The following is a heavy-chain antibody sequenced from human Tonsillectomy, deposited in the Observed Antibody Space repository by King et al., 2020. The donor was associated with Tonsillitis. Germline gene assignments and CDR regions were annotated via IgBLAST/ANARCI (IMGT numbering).Heavy chain of an antibody. CDR1: GGSIRSSSHY. CDR3: ASNEVAGAYTGYCLDY. V-gene: IGHV4-39*01. D-gene: IGHD5-12*01. Sequence: QLQESGPGLVKPSETLSLTCTVSGGSIRSSSHYWAWIRQPPGKGLEWIGSISVYYSGSTYYHPSLKSRVTMSADTSKNQFFLKLSSVTAADTAVYYCASNEVAGAYTGYCLDYWGQGTLVTVSS. CDR2: ISVYYSGST. J-gene: IGHJ4*02.